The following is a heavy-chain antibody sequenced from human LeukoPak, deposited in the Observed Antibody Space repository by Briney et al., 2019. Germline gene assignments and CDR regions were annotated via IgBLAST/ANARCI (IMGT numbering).Heavy chain of an antibody. Sequence: PSETLSLTCTVSGGSISSYYWSWIRQHPGKGLEWIGYIYNSGRTHTKPSLKSRVTISVDTSKKQLSLKLRYVTAADTAVYYCARGAKMATRGFDYWGQGTLVTVAS. D-gene: IGHD5-24*01. CDR1: GGSISSYY. CDR2: IYNSGRT. V-gene: IGHV4-59*06. CDR3: ARGAKMATRGFDY. J-gene: IGHJ4*02.